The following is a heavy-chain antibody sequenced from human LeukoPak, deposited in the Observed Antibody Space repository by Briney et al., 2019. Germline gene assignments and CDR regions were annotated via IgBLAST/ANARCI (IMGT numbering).Heavy chain of an antibody. V-gene: IGHV3-21*01. CDR1: GFTFSSYS. CDR3: ARPATTVPYSDY. CDR2: ISSSGTYI. Sequence: GGSLRLSCAASGFTFSSYSMNWVRQAPGKGLEWVSSISSSGTYIYYADSVKGRFTISRDNAKNSLYLQMNSLRAEDTAVYYCARPATTVPYSDYWGQGTLVTVSS. J-gene: IGHJ4*02. D-gene: IGHD4-17*01.